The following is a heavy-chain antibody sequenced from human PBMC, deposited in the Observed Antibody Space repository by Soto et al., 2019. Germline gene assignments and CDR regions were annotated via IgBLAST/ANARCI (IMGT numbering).Heavy chain of an antibody. CDR1: GFTFNTYG. D-gene: IGHD5-18*01. J-gene: IGHJ4*02. V-gene: IGHV3-30*18. CDR2: ISYDGSNK. Sequence: GGSLRRSCAASGFTFNTYGMYWVRQAPGKGLEWVAAISYDGSNKYHADSVKGRFTISRDNSKNTLYMQMNSLRVEDTAVYYCAKDIVRYTYGASDYWGQGALVTVSS. CDR3: AKDIVRYTYGASDY.